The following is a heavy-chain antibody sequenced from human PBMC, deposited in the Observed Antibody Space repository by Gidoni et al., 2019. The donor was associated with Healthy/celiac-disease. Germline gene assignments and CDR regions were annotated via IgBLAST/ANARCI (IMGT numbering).Heavy chain of an antibody. J-gene: IGHJ4*02. D-gene: IGHD6-19*01. CDR1: GYTFTGYY. CDR2: INPNSGGT. V-gene: IGHV1-2*04. Sequence: QVQLVQSGAEVKTPGASVKVSCKASGYTFTGYYMHWVRQAPGQGLEWMGWINPNSGGTNYAQKCQGWVTMTRDTSISTAYMELSRLRSDDTAVYYCARGAALPGIAVAGHDYWGQGTLVTVSS. CDR3: ARGAALPGIAVAGHDY.